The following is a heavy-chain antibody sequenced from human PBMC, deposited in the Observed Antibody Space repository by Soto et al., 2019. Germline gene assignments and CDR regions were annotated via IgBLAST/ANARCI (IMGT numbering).Heavy chain of an antibody. V-gene: IGHV1-2*04. CDR1: GYTFTGYY. Sequence: ASVKVSCKASGYTFTGYYMHWVRQAPGQGLEWMGWINPNSGGTNYAQKFQGWVTMTRDTSISTAYMELSRLRSDDTAVYYCARDARGYSYGYGYYYYYMDFWGKGTTVTVSS. CDR2: INPNSGGT. D-gene: IGHD5-18*01. J-gene: IGHJ6*03. CDR3: ARDARGYSYGYGYYYYYMDF.